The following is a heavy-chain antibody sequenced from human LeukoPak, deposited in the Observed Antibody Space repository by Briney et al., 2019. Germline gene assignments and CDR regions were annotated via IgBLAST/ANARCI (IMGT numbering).Heavy chain of an antibody. CDR3: ARDLRLMGAVAGFGFDY. CDR1: GFTFSSYS. Sequence: GGSLRLSCAASGFTFSSYSMNWVRQAPGKGLEWVSSISSSSSYIYYADSVKGRFTISRDNAKNSLYLQMNSLRAEDTAVYYCARDLRLMGAVAGFGFDYWGQGTLVTVSS. CDR2: ISSSSSYI. V-gene: IGHV3-21*01. D-gene: IGHD6-19*01. J-gene: IGHJ4*02.